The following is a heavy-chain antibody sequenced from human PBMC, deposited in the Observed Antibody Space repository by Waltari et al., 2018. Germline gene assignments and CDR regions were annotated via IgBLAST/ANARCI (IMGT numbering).Heavy chain of an antibody. J-gene: IGHJ4*02. V-gene: IGHV4-59*01. CDR3: ARFSGYLYYFDY. CDR1: GGSISSYY. Sequence: QVQLQESGPGLVKPSETLSLTCTVSGGSISSYYWSWIRQPPGKGLEWIGYIHYSGSTNYNPSLNGRVTISVDTSKNQFSLKLSSVTAADTAVYYCARFSGYLYYFDYWGQGTLVTVSS. D-gene: IGHD5-12*01. CDR2: IHYSGST.